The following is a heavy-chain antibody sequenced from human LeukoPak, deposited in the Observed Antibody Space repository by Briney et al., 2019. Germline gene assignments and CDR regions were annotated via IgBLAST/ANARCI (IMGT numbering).Heavy chain of an antibody. J-gene: IGHJ4*02. CDR2: IYATGIT. CDR3: ARGDSGRATRFDY. CDR1: GGSFGSYH. V-gene: IGHV4-4*07. Sequence: SETLSLTCTISGGSFGSYHWNWIRQPAGKGLEWIGRIYATGITLYDPSLNSRVTMSVDTSRNQFSLKLTSLTAADTAVYYCARGDSGRATRFDYWGQGTLVTVSS. D-gene: IGHD2-15*01.